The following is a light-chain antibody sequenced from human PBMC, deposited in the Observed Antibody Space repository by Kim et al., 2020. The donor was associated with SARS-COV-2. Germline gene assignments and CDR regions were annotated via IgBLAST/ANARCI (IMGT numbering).Light chain of an antibody. V-gene: IGKV3-20*01. CDR1: QSVSSSY. Sequence: EIVLTQSPGTLSLSPGERATLSCRASQSVSSSYLAWYQQKPGQAPRLLIYGASSRATGIPDRFSGSGSGTDFTLTISRLEPEDFAVYYCQQYGSTPYACGKGNKLE. CDR2: GAS. CDR3: QQYGSTPYA. J-gene: IGKJ2*01.